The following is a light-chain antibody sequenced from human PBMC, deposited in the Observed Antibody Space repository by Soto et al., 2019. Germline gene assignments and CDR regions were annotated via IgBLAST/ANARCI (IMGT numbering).Light chain of an antibody. CDR1: QSVSSSY. V-gene: IGKV3-20*01. Sequence: EIVLTQSPGTLSLSPGERATLSCRASQSVSSSYLAWYQQKPGQAPRLLIHGASSRATGIPERFSGSGSGTDFTLTINRLEPEDYAVYYCQQYGSSLTWTFGQGTKVEIK. CDR2: GAS. CDR3: QQYGSSLTWT. J-gene: IGKJ1*01.